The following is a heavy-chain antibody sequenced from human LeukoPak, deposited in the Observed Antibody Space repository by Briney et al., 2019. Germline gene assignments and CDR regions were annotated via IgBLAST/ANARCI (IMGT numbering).Heavy chain of an antibody. Sequence: PSETLSLTCAVYGGSLSGSYWSWIRPPPGKGLEWIGEINHSGSANYNPSLKSRVTLSIDKSKNQFSLNLNSVTAADTAVYYCARARRDSGFYKVDYWGQGTLVTVSS. CDR3: ARARRDSGFYKVDY. V-gene: IGHV4-34*01. D-gene: IGHD3-3*01. CDR2: INHSGSA. J-gene: IGHJ4*02. CDR1: GGSLSGSY.